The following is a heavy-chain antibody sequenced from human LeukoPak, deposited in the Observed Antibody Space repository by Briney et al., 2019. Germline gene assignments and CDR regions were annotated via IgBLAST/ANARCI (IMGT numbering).Heavy chain of an antibody. J-gene: IGHJ4*02. CDR1: GGSISSRNW. V-gene: IGHV4-4*02. CDR2: IYYSGST. Sequence: SETLSLTCAVSGGSISSRNWWSWVRQPPGKGLEWIGYIYYSGSTDYNPSLKSRVTISVDTSKNQFSLKLSSVTAADTAVYYCAREGVTKYYFDYWGQGTLVTVSS. CDR3: AREGVTKYYFDY. D-gene: IGHD4-11*01.